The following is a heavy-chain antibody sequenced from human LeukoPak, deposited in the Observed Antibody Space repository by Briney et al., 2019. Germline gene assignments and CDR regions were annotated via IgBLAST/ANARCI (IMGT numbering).Heavy chain of an antibody. J-gene: IGHJ4*02. Sequence: ASVKVSCKASGYTFTSYGISWVRQAPGQGLEWMGWISAYNSNTNYAQKPQGRVTMTTDTSTSTAYMELRSLRSDDTAVYYCARGSPKRAVAGTFDYWGQGTLVTVSS. D-gene: IGHD6-19*01. CDR2: ISAYNSNT. CDR3: ARGSPKRAVAGTFDY. V-gene: IGHV1-18*01. CDR1: GYTFTSYG.